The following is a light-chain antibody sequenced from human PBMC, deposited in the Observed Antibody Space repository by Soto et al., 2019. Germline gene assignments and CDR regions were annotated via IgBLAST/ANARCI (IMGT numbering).Light chain of an antibody. J-gene: IGLJ1*01. Sequence: LTQPASVSGSPGQSITISCTGTSXDIGTYDYVSWYQQHPGKAPKLMICEVTHLRSGVSNRFSASKSGNTASLTISGLQAEDEADYYCIAYSSASSRVFGAGTKV. CDR1: SXDIGTYDY. V-gene: IGLV2-14*01. CDR2: EVT. CDR3: IAYSSASSRV.